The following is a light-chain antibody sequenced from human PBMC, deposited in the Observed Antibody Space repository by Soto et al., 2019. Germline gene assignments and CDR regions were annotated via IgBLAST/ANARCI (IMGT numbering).Light chain of an antibody. V-gene: IGKV3D-15*01. CDR1: QSIDSN. CDR2: GAS. CDR3: QEYGTWPPNLLT. Sequence: VVLTQSPVTLSVSPGEGATLSCRASQSIDSNLAWYQHRAGQPPKHLIYGASTRASGIPARFSGSGSGTEFTLSISSLQSEDFAIYYCQEYGTWPPNLLTFGGGTKVEIK. J-gene: IGKJ4*01.